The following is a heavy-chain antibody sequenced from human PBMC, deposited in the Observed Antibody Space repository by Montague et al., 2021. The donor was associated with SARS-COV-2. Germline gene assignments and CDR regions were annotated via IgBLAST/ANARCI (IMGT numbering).Heavy chain of an antibody. V-gene: IGHV4-39*01. CDR2: VYYSGST. Sequence: SETLSLTCTVSGGSISSSSYYWGWIRQPPGKGLEWIGSVYYSGSTYYNPSLKSRVTISVDTSKNQFSLKLSSVTAADTAVYYCARHRAGGRQLTYGSWGQGTLVTVSS. CDR3: ARHRAGGRQLTYGS. CDR1: GGSISSSSYY. D-gene: IGHD2-2*01. J-gene: IGHJ5*02.